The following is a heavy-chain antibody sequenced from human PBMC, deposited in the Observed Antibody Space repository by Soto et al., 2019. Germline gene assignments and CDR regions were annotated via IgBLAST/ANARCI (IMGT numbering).Heavy chain of an antibody. V-gene: IGHV4-59*01. CDR1: VASISSSY. J-gene: IGHJ4*02. CDR3: ARVWGLDYIDS. CDR2: IYHSGST. Sequence: LSLTCTVSVASISSSYWSWIRRPPGKGLEWIGYIYHSGSTKYNPSLKSRVTISVDTSKNQFSVKLSSVTAADTAVYYCARVWGLDYIDSWGQGTRVTVSS. D-gene: IGHD7-27*01.